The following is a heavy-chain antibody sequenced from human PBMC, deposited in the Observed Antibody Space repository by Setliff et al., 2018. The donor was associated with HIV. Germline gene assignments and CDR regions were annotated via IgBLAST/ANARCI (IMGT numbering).Heavy chain of an antibody. Sequence: LRLSCAASGFTFSNYEMNWVRQAPGKGLEWIGYIYYTGSTYYNPSLKSRVTISVDTSKNQFSLKLSSVTPADTAVYYCARRVVITTGSYYFDYWGQGTLVTVSS. J-gene: IGHJ4*02. CDR3: ARRVVITTGSYYFDY. CDR1: GFTFSNYE. CDR2: IYYTGST. D-gene: IGHD3-22*01. V-gene: IGHV4-30-4*08.